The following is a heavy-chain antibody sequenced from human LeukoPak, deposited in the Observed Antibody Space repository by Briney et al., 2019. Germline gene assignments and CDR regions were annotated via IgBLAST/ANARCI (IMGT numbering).Heavy chain of an antibody. CDR3: ARGTGTTDY. CDR1: GFTFNSYG. J-gene: IGHJ4*02. CDR2: IWYDGSHK. D-gene: IGHD1-7*01. Sequence: PGGSLRLSCATSGFTFNSYGFHWVRQAPGKGLEWVAIIWYDGSHKSYADSVKGRFTISRDNSKNTVYLQMNTLRAEDTAVHYCARGTGTTDYWGQGTLVTVSS. V-gene: IGHV3-33*01.